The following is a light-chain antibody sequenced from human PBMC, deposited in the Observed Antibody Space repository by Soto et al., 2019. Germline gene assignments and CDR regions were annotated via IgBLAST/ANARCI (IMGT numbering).Light chain of an antibody. J-gene: IGLJ3*02. V-gene: IGLV1-44*01. CDR2: NTY. CDR1: SSNLGSNS. Sequence: QSVLTQPHSASGTPGPRGIISCSGSSSNLGSNSGNWYQQLPGTAPKLLIYNTYQRPLGVPDRFSGSKAGTSASLAISGLQSEDEGDYFCAAWDVSLNGPVFGGGTQLTVL. CDR3: AAWDVSLNGPV.